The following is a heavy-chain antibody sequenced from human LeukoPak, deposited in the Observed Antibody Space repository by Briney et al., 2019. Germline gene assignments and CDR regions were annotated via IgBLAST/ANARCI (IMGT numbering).Heavy chain of an antibody. D-gene: IGHD3-22*01. CDR3: ASFNYYDSSGYFPPPYYFDY. Sequence: SETLSLTCTVSGGSISSSSYYWGWIRQPPGKGLEWIGSIYYSGSTYYNPSLKSRVTISVDTSKNQFSLKLSSVTAADTAVYYCASFNYYDSSGYFPPPYYFDYWGQGTLVTVSS. J-gene: IGHJ4*02. V-gene: IGHV4-39*01. CDR2: IYYSGST. CDR1: GGSISSSSYY.